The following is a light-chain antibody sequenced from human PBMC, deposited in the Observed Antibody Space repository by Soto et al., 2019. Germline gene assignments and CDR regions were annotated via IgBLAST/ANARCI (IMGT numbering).Light chain of an antibody. Sequence: ETVLTQSPGTLSLSPGERATVSCRASQSVSSNLAWYQQKPGQAPRLLIYDASTRATAIPARFSGSGSGTDFTLTISSLQAEDVAVYYCQQYYNTPLTFGGGTKVDI. CDR2: DAS. J-gene: IGKJ4*01. CDR3: QQYYNTPLT. CDR1: QSVSSN. V-gene: IGKV3-15*01.